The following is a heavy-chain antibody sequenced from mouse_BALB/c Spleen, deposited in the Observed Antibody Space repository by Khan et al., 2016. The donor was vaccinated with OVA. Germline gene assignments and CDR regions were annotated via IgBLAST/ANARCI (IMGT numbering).Heavy chain of an antibody. V-gene: IGHV9-1*02. J-gene: IGHJ2*01. Sequence: QIQLVQSGPELKKPGETVRISCKASGYTFTDYGLNWVKQAPGKGLKWMGWINTYTGEPTYADEFKGRFAFSLETSASTAHLQINNLKSEDMATYFCANSRGNFLLDLWGRGTTLTVSS. D-gene: IGHD2-1*01. CDR1: GYTFTDYG. CDR3: ANSRGNFLLDL. CDR2: INTYTGEP.